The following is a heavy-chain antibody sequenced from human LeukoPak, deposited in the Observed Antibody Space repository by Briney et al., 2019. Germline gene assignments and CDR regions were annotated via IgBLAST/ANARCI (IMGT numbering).Heavy chain of an antibody. Sequence: GESLRLSCAASGFSFTNYAMSWVRQAPARGPEWVSSMKDGGETFYADSVKGRFTLSRDNSRNPVSLKLNNLTVEDTAIYYCARASWISTADAVWWGQGTQVTVSS. V-gene: IGHV3-23*01. J-gene: IGHJ4*02. D-gene: IGHD2-2*03. CDR3: ARASWISTADAVW. CDR1: GFSFTNYA. CDR2: MKDGGET.